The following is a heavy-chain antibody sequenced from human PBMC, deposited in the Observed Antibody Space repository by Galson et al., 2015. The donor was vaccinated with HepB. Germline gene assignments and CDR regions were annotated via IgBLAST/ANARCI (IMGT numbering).Heavy chain of an antibody. J-gene: IGHJ4*02. CDR2: IYYNGDT. V-gene: IGHV4-59*08. Sequence: TLSLTCSVSHGPINNYYWSWIRQSPGNRLEWIGYIYYNGDTTYNPSLGYRVGMSVDTSINQVSLWLTSVTAADTAVYYCARHPGRGSVGYAFDLWGQGTLVTVSA. CDR3: ARHPGRGSVGYAFDL. D-gene: IGHD5-12*01. CDR1: HGPINNYY.